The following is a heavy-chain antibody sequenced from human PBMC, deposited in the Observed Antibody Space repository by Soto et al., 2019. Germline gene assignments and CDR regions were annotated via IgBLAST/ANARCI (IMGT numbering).Heavy chain of an antibody. J-gene: IGHJ4*02. Sequence: PGGSLRLSCAASGFTFSPYTMHWVRQAPGKGLEWVAVISYDGNDKFYADSVKGRFTISRDNSKNTLFLQIYSLRSEDTSVYYCARGGGFCGGDCYKGGIDYWGQGALVTVSS. CDR2: ISYDGNDK. CDR1: GFTFSPYT. CDR3: ARGGGFCGGDCYKGGIDY. V-gene: IGHV3-30-3*01. D-gene: IGHD2-21*02.